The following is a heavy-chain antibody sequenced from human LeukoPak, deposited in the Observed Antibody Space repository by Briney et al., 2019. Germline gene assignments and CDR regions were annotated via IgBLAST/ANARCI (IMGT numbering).Heavy chain of an antibody. CDR1: GFTFSSYG. D-gene: IGHD2-2*01. CDR2: ISYDGSNK. J-gene: IGHJ4*02. CDR3: AKAADIVVTPYYFDY. V-gene: IGHV3-30*18. Sequence: GRSLRLSCAASGFTFSSYGMHWVRQAPGKGLEWVAVISYDGSNKYYADSVKGRFTISRDNSKNTLYLQMNSLRAEDTAVYYCAKAADIVVTPYYFDYWGQGTLVTVSS.